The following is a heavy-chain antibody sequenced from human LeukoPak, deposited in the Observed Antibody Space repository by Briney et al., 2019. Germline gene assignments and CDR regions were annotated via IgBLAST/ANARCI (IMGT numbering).Heavy chain of an antibody. CDR1: GFTFSSHW. CDR2: INPDGSST. Sequence: GGCLRLSCAASGFTFSSHWMHWVRQARGTGLVWVSRINPDGSSTTYGDSVKGRFTISRDNAKNTLYLQMNSLRVEDTAVYYCVRAVVGATDYWGQGTLVTVSS. J-gene: IGHJ4*02. D-gene: IGHD1-26*01. V-gene: IGHV3-74*03. CDR3: VRAVVGATDY.